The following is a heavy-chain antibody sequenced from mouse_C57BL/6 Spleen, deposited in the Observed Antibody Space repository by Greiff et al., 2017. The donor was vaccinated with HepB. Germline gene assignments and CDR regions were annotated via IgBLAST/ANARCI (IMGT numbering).Heavy chain of an antibody. CDR1: GYTFTSYW. V-gene: IGHV1-64*01. J-gene: IGHJ4*01. CDR3: AYSNYYAMDY. D-gene: IGHD2-5*01. CDR2: IHPNSGST. Sequence: QVQLQQPGAELVKPGASVKLSCKASGYTFTSYWMHWVKQRPGQGLEWIGMIHPNSGSTNYNEKFKSMATLTVDKSSSTDYMQLSSLTSEDSAVYYCAYSNYYAMDYWGQGTSVTVSS.